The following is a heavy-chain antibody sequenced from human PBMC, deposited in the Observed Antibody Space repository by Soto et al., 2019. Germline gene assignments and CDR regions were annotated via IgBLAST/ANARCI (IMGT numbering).Heavy chain of an antibody. CDR2: INPKSGGT. D-gene: IGHD1-26*01. CDR3: ARDLAKGGGSAGFDY. J-gene: IGHJ4*02. CDR1: GYTFSAYT. V-gene: IGHV1-2*02. Sequence: QAQLVQSGAEMKKPGASVKVSCKATGYTFSAYTMNWVRQAPGQSLEWMGWINPKSGGTKYPQKFQGRVTMTRDTSLSTVYMTLTRLTSDDTAVYYCARDLAKGGGSAGFDYWGQGTLVTVSS.